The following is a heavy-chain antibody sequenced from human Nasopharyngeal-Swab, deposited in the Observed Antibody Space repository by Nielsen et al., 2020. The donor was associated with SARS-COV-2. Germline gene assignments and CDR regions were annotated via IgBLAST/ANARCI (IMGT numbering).Heavy chain of an antibody. J-gene: IGHJ4*02. D-gene: IGHD3-22*01. V-gene: IGHV3-21*04. CDR2: ISSSSSYI. CDR3: AKDIGAARDSSGYLHY. Sequence: GGSLRLSCAASGFTFSSYSMNWVRQAPGKGLEWVSSISSSSSYIYYADSVKGRFTISRDNAKNSLYLQMNSLRAEDTALYYCAKDIGAARDSSGYLHYWGQGTLVTVSS. CDR1: GFTFSSYS.